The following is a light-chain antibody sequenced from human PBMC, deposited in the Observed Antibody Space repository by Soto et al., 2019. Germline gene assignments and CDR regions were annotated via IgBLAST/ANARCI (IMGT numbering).Light chain of an antibody. J-gene: IGLJ2*01. CDR3: ASFRSGTILV. CDR1: RSAIGVSNF. CDR2: EVN. V-gene: IGLV2-14*01. Sequence: QSALTQPASVSGSPGQSVTISCTGPRSAIGVSNFISWYQHSPGKAPRLLIYEVNNRPSGVSKRFSGSKAGNTASLTISGLLDDDEADYFCASFRSGTILVFGSGTKLTVL.